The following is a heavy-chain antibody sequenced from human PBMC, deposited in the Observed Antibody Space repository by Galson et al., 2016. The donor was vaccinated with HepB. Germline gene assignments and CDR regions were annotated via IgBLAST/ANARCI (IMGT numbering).Heavy chain of an antibody. CDR1: VDSFSTYY. CDR3: ARVAGQVVSSQIRFAMDV. J-gene: IGHJ6*02. D-gene: IGHD6-6*01. V-gene: IGHV4-59*01. Sequence: SETLSLTCTVSVDSFSTYYWSWVRQSPGRGLEFIGYIFYRGRTIYNPSLESRVTISQDTSKKQLSLRLRSVTAADTAVYFCARVAGQVVSSQIRFAMDVWGQGMTVTVSS. CDR2: IFYRGRT.